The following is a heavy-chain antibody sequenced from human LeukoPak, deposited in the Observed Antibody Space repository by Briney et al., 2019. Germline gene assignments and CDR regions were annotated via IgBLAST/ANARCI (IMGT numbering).Heavy chain of an antibody. J-gene: IGHJ3*02. V-gene: IGHV5-51*01. CDR1: GYSFTSYW. Sequence: GESLKISCKGSGYSFTSYWIGWVRQMPGKGLEWMGIIYPGDSDTRYSPSFQGQVTISADKSISTAYLQWSSLKATDTAMYYCAKSSSSSGGAFDIWGQGTMVTVSS. CDR2: IYPGDSDT. D-gene: IGHD6-6*01. CDR3: AKSSSSSGGAFDI.